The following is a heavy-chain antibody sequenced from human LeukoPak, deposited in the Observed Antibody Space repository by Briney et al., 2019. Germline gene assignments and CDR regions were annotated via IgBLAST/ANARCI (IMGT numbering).Heavy chain of an antibody. CDR2: INWNGGST. J-gene: IGHJ4*02. Sequence: GGSLRLSCAASGFTFDTYAMSWVRQAPGRGLEWVSGINWNGGSTAYADSVKGRFTISRDNAKNSLYLQMNSLRAEDTAVYYCASSWGYYFDYWGQGTLVTVSS. CDR1: GFTFDTYA. D-gene: IGHD3-16*01. V-gene: IGHV3-20*04. CDR3: ASSWGYYFDY.